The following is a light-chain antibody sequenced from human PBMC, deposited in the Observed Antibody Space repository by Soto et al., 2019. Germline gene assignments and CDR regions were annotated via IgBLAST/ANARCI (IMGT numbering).Light chain of an antibody. J-gene: IGLJ3*02. CDR1: SSDVGAYNF. V-gene: IGLV2-8*01. Sequence: QSALTQPPSASGSPGQSVTISCTGTSSDVGAYNFVCWYQQHPGKAPKLIISEVSKRPSGVPDRFSGSKSGNTASLTVSGLQAEDEADYYCSSFAGNNNLLFGGGTKVTVL. CDR3: SSFAGNNNLL. CDR2: EVS.